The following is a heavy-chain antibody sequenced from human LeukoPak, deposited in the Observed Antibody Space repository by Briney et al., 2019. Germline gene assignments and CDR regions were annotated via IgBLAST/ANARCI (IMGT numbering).Heavy chain of an antibody. CDR1: GYTFTSYY. D-gene: IGHD3-3*01. CDR2: INPSGGST. V-gene: IGHV1-46*01. CDR3: ARAITYYDFWSGYYRQFDP. J-gene: IGHJ5*02. Sequence: ASVKVSCKASGYTFTSYYMHWVRQAPGQGLEWMGIINPSGGSTSYAQKFQGRVTMTRDTSTSTVYMELSSLRSEDTAVYYCARAITYYDFWSGYYRQFDPWGQGTLVTVSS.